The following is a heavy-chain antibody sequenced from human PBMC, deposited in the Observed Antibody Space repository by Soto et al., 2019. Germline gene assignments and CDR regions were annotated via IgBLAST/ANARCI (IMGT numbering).Heavy chain of an antibody. Sequence: EVQLLESGGGLVQPGGSLRLSCEASGFTFSNYAMSWVRQAPGKGLEWVSAISGGGAAPYYVDSVKGRFTISRDNIKITLYLQMNNLRAEDTGVYYCAKDLRYNWNPAAAGGLDYWGQGILVTVSS. CDR1: GFTFSNYA. CDR3: AKDLRYNWNPAAAGGLDY. D-gene: IGHD1-20*01. V-gene: IGHV3-23*01. J-gene: IGHJ4*02. CDR2: ISGGGAAP.